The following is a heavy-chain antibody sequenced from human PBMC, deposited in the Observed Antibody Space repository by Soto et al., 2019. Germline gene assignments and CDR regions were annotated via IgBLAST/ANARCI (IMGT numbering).Heavy chain of an antibody. V-gene: IGHV4-30-2*01. CDR3: ASTQSGGNSSGAFVI. J-gene: IGHJ3*02. CDR2: IYHSGST. D-gene: IGHD2-21*02. Sequence: QLQLHESRSGLVKPAQTLSLTCAVSGDAISSGGYSWSWVRQPPGKGLEWIGYIYHSGSTYYNPSLKGRVTISVDTYKFQFALKLISVTAADTAVYYCASTQSGGNSSGAFVIWGQGTMGTVAS. CDR1: GDAISSGGYS.